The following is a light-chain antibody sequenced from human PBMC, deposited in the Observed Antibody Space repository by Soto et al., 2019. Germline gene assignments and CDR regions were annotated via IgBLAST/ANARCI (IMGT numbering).Light chain of an antibody. CDR1: QTVTSNY. CDR2: GAS. V-gene: IGKV3-20*01. Sequence: EIVLTQSPGTLSLSPGERATLSCRASQTVTSNYLAWYQRKPGQAPRLLIYGASSRATDIPDRFSGSGSGTHFTLTITRLEPEDFAVYFCQQYAGAPSTFGQGTKGEIK. CDR3: QQYAGAPST. J-gene: IGKJ1*01.